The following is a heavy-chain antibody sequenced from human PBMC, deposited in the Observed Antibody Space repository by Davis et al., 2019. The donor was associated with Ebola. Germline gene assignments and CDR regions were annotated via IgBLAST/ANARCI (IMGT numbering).Heavy chain of an antibody. D-gene: IGHD1-26*01. CDR1: GYTFTSYY. Sequence: AASVKVSCKASGYTFTSYYMHWVRQAPGQGLEWMGIINPSCGSTSYAQKFQGRVTITRDTSISTAYMELSRLRSYDTAVYYCARGPEWELLRRYYFDYWGQGTLVTVFS. J-gene: IGHJ4*02. CDR2: INPSCGST. CDR3: ARGPEWELLRRYYFDY. V-gene: IGHV1-46*01.